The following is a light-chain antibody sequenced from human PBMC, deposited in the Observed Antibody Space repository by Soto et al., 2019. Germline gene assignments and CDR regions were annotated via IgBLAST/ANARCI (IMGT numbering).Light chain of an antibody. CDR1: RSDIGCRES. J-gene: IGLJ2*01. CDR2: DVN. CDR3: ASYTTAHTLV. V-gene: IGLV2-14*03. Sequence: QSVLTQPASVSGSLGQSITIPCTGTRSDIGCRESVSWYQHFPGEAPRLVIYDVNIRTSGVSHRFSGSKSDNSASLTVSGLRSDDEGDYYCASYTTAHTLVFGGGTKLTVL.